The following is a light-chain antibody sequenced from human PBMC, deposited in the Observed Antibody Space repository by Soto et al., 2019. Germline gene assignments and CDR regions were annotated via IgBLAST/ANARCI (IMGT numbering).Light chain of an antibody. V-gene: IGKV3-20*01. Sequence: EVVLRQSPCSLSLWRGGRATVSCWSSQTLRTNSIAWYQQKPGQAPRLLISSVYSRAAPIPDRFTGSGSGTDLTLTISRLEPEDFAVYYCQQYHTSPRTFGQGTKVDIK. CDR2: SVY. CDR3: QQYHTSPRT. CDR1: QTLRTNS. J-gene: IGKJ1*01.